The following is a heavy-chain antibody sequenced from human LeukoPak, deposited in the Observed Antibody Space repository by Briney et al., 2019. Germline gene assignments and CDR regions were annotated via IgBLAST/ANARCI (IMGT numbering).Heavy chain of an antibody. CDR3: ARDCCGYRSWFDP. CDR1: GGSIIGEHFY. D-gene: IGHD6-25*01. V-gene: IGHV4-39*07. Sequence: NPSETLSLTCTVFGGSIIGEHFYWGWIRQPPGKGLEWIGRLYYSGSTYYNSCLKSRVTRTVDRSKNQFSLSLTSVTAAETAVLFCARDCCGYRSWFDPWSQGTPVTVSS. J-gene: IGHJ5*02. CDR2: LYYSGST.